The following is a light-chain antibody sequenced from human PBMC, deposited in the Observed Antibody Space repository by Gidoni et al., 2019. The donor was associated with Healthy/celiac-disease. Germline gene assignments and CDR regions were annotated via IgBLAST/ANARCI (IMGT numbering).Light chain of an antibody. CDR2: AAS. V-gene: IGKV1-39*01. Sequence: DIQMTQSPSSLSASVGDRVTITCRASESMSSYLKWYQQKPGKAPKLLIYAASSLQSGVPSRFSGSGSGTDFTLTISSLQPEDFATYYCQQSYSTLRTFGHGTKVEIK. CDR1: ESMSSY. J-gene: IGKJ1*01. CDR3: QQSYSTLRT.